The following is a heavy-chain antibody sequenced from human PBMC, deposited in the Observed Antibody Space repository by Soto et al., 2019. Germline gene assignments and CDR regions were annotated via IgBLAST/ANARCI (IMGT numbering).Heavy chain of an antibody. J-gene: IGHJ3*01. Sequence: GGSLRLSCAASGFTFSSYDMHWVRQAPGKGLEWVAVISHDGSDKYYADSVKGRFTISRDNSKNTLYLQMNSLRAEDTAVYYCAKAVVAAPDAFDVWGQGTMVTVTS. D-gene: IGHD2-15*01. CDR3: AKAVVAAPDAFDV. CDR1: GFTFSSYD. CDR2: ISHDGSDK. V-gene: IGHV3-30*18.